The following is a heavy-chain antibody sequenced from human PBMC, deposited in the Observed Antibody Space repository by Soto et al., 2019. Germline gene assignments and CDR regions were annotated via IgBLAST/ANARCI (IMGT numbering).Heavy chain of an antibody. CDR2: INSDGSST. D-gene: IGHD1-1*01. Sequence: GGSLRLSCAASGFTFSSYWMHWVRQAPGKGLVWVSRINSDGSSTSYADSVKGRFTISRDNAKNTLYLQMNSLRAEDTAVYYCARDRMGTGTAEGFDPWGQGTLVTVSS. CDR3: ARDRMGTGTAEGFDP. J-gene: IGHJ5*02. CDR1: GFTFSSYW. V-gene: IGHV3-74*01.